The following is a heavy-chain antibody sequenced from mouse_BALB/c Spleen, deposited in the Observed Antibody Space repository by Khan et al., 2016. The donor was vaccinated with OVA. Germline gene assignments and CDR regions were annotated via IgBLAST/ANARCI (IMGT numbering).Heavy chain of an antibody. CDR1: GYSITSDYA. Sequence: VQLKQSGPGLVKPSQSLSLTCTVTGYSITSDYAWNWIRQFPGNKLEWMGYISYSGSTSYNPSLKSRISITRDTSKNQFFLQLNSVTTEDTAIYYCARRGDGYYGAMDYWGQGTSVTVSS. D-gene: IGHD2-3*01. J-gene: IGHJ4*01. CDR2: ISYSGST. CDR3: ARRGDGYYGAMDY. V-gene: IGHV3-2*02.